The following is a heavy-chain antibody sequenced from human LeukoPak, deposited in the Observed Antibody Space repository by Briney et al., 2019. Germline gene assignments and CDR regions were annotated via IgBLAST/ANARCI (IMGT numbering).Heavy chain of an antibody. CDR2: ISAYNGNT. Sequence: GASVKVSCKASGYTFTSYGISWVRRAPGQGLEWMGWISAYNGNTNYAQKLQGRVTMTTDTSTSTAYMELRSLRSDDTAVYYCARALGRRPNDAFDIWGQGTMVTVSS. CDR1: GYTFTSYG. D-gene: IGHD7-27*01. J-gene: IGHJ3*02. V-gene: IGHV1-18*01. CDR3: ARALGRRPNDAFDI.